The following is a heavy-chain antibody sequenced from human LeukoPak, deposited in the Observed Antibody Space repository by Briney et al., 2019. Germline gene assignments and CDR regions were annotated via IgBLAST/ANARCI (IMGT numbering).Heavy chain of an antibody. CDR2: ISDSGGTT. CDR1: GFTFSSYS. Sequence: GGSLRLSCAASGFTFSSYSMNWVRQAPGKGLEWVSVISDSGGTTYYADSVKGRFTISRDNSRNTLYLQMNSLRVEDTAVYYCAKDVESGRSADYWGQGTLVTVSS. V-gene: IGHV3-23*01. D-gene: IGHD3-10*01. J-gene: IGHJ4*02. CDR3: AKDVESGRSADY.